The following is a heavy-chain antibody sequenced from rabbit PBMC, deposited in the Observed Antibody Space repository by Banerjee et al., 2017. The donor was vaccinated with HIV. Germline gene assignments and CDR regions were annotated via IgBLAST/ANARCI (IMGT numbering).Heavy chain of an antibody. CDR1: GFSFSSSYY. Sequence: QSLEESGGDLVKPGASLTLTCTASGFSFSSSYYMCWVCQAPGKGLEWIACIYAGSSGSTYYASWAKGRFTISKTSSTTVTLQMTSLTAADTATYFCAREIFYGYVGDAYATGYFNLWGPGTLVTVS. CDR2: IYAGSSGST. J-gene: IGHJ4*01. CDR3: AREIFYGYVGDAYATGYFNL. V-gene: IGHV1S40*01. D-gene: IGHD6-1*01.